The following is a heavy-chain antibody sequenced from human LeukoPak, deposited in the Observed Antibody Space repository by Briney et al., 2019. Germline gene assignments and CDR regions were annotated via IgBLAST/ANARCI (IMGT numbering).Heavy chain of an antibody. CDR1: GFTFSDYY. Sequence: SGVSLRLSCAASGFTFSDYYMNWIPQAPGKGREWVSYISGSSTFTNYADSVKGRFTISRDNAKNSLDLQMNSLRAEDTAVYYCVRDQKPGWYPDYRGQGTLVTVSS. D-gene: IGHD6-19*01. V-gene: IGHV3-11*06. J-gene: IGHJ4*02. CDR3: VRDQKPGWYPDY. CDR2: ISGSSTFT.